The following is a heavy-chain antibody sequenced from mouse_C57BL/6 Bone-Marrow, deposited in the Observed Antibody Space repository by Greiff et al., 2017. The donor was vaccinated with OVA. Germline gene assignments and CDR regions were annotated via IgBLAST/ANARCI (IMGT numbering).Heavy chain of an antibody. Sequence: VQLQQPGAELVRPGTSVKLSCKASGYTFTNYWMHWVKQRPGQGLEWIGVIAPSDSYINYNQKFKGRATLTVDTSSSTAYMHLSSLTSEDSAVYYCTHRGSSLSLHHWGRDTSLRVS. CDR1: GYTFTNYW. D-gene: IGHD1-1*01. CDR3: THRGSSLSLHH. V-gene: IGHV1-59*01. J-gene: IGHJ2*02. CDR2: IAPSDSYI.